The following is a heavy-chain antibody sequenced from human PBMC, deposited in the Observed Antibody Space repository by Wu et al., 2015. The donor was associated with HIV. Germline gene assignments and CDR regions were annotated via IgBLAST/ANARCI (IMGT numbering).Heavy chain of an antibody. D-gene: IGHD5-18*01. V-gene: IGHV1-69*13. Sequence: QVQLLQSGAEVKKPGSSVRVSCKASGATFSSYALSWVRQAPGQGLEWMGRLIPMYGTADYAQKFQGRVTITADVSTNTAYMVVSSLTSDDTAVYYCAGGGGRTAMDPFDFWGQGTLVTVSS. CDR1: GATFSSYA. J-gene: IGHJ4*02. CDR3: AGGGGRTAMDPFDF. CDR2: LIPMYGTA.